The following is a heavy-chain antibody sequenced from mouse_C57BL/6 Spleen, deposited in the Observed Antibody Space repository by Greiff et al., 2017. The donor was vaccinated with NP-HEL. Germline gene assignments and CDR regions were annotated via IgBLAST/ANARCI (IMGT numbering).Heavy chain of an antibody. D-gene: IGHD2-4*01. CDR1: GYTFTDYY. V-gene: IGHV1-26*01. CDR3: ARPHYDSFAY. CDR2: INPNNGGT. J-gene: IGHJ3*01. Sequence: EVQLQQSGPELVKPGASVKISCKASGYTFTDYYMNWVKQSHGKSLEWIGDINPNNGGTSYNQKFKGKATLTVDKSSSTAYMELRSLTSEDSAVYYCARPHYDSFAYWGQGTLVTVSA.